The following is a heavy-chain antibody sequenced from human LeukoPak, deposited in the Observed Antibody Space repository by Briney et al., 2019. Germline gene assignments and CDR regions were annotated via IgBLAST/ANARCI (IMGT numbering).Heavy chain of an antibody. CDR3: ASSRYDFWSGFYQNFDY. J-gene: IGHJ4*02. CDR1: GFTFSSYS. D-gene: IGHD3-3*01. V-gene: IGHV3-21*01. Sequence: PGGSLRLSCAGSGFTFSSYSMNWVRQAPGKGLEWVSSISSSSSYIYYADSVKGRFTISRDNAKNSLYLQMNSLRAGDTAVYYCASSRYDFWSGFYQNFDYWGQGSLVSVSS. CDR2: ISSSSSYI.